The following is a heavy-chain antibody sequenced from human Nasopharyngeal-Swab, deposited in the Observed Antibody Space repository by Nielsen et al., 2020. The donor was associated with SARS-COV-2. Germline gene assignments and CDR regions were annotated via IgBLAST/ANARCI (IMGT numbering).Heavy chain of an antibody. CDR3: VRPEGVATSFKYYFQYGMDV. Sequence: SLNISCTGSGYSFTCYWIAWVRQTPEKVLEWMGIIYPRDSETCYNPSFQGQVTISDDKSISTAYLQWSSLKASDTAMYYCVRPEGVATSFKYYFQYGMDVWGQGTMVTVPS. J-gene: IGHJ6*02. CDR1: GYSFTCYW. D-gene: IGHD5-12*01. CDR2: IYPRDSET. V-gene: IGHV5-51*01.